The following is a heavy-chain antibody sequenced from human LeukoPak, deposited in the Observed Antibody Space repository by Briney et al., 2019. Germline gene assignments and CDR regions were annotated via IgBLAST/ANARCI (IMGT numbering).Heavy chain of an antibody. CDR1: GFTFSSYA. CDR3: ARDSYDMDV. J-gene: IGHJ6*02. CDR2: ISYDGSNK. Sequence: GGSLRLSCAASGFTFSSYAMHWVRQAPGKGLEWVAVISYDGSNKYYADSVKGRFTTSRDNSKNTLYLQMNSLRAEDTAVYYCARDSYDMDVWGQGTTVTVSS. V-gene: IGHV3-30*04.